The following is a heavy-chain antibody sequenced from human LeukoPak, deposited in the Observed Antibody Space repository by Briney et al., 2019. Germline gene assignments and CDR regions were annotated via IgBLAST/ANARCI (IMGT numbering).Heavy chain of an antibody. V-gene: IGHV1-18*01. J-gene: IGHJ4*02. Sequence: ASVKVSCKTSGYIFAHNGISWVRQAPGQGPEWMGWISAYNGDTNYAQNFQGRVTMTRDTSTSTVYMELRSLRSDDTAVYYCARGRYSGYDFLDYWGQGTLVTVSS. D-gene: IGHD5-12*01. CDR1: GYIFAHNG. CDR3: ARGRYSGYDFLDY. CDR2: ISAYNGDT.